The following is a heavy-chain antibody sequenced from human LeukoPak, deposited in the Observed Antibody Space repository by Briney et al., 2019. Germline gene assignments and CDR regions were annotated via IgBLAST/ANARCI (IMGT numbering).Heavy chain of an antibody. Sequence: SQTLSLTCAISGDSVSSNKAIWHWIRQSQSRGLEWLVRTYYRSKWYNDDALSVKSRITISPDTSKNQFSLQLNSVTPEDTAVYYCARAPAGPYGYFEYWGQGTLVTVSS. CDR2: TYYRSKWYN. V-gene: IGHV6-1*01. CDR1: GDSVSSNKAI. J-gene: IGHJ4*02. D-gene: IGHD2-2*01. CDR3: ARAPAGPYGYFEY.